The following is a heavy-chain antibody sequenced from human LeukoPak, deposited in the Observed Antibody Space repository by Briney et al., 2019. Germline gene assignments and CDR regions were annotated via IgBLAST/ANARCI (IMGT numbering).Heavy chain of an antibody. CDR2: IYYSGST. D-gene: IGHD3-10*01. J-gene: IGHJ6*02. CDR3: AVYYGSGSYRDYYYGMDV. Sequence: SETLSLTCTVSGGSISSYYWSWIRQPPGKGLEWIGYIYYSGSTNYNPSLKSRVTISVDTSKNQFSLKLSSVTAADTAVYYCAVYYGSGSYRDYYYGMDVWGQGTTVTVSS. V-gene: IGHV4-59*08. CDR1: GGSISSYY.